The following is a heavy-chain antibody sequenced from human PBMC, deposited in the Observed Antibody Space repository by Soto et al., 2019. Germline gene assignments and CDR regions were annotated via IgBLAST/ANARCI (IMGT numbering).Heavy chain of an antibody. CDR1: GYTFPGYY. J-gene: IGHJ5*02. V-gene: IGHV1-2*04. Sequence: GASVKVSCKASGYTFPGYYMHWVRQAPGQGLEWMGWINPNSGGTNYAQKFQGWVTMTRDTSISTAYMELSRLRSDDTAVYYCARAQASSLYNWNDALFDWFDPWGQGTLVTVSS. D-gene: IGHD1-1*01. CDR3: ARAQASSLYNWNDALFDWFDP. CDR2: INPNSGGT.